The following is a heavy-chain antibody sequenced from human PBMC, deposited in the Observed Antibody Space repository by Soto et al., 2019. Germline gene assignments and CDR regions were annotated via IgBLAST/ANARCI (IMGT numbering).Heavy chain of an antibody. CDR3: ARDVGTYCSGGSCSPLWGYYNYGMDV. CDR2: ISYDGSNK. Sequence: PGGSLRLSCAASGFTFSSYAMHWVRQAPGKGLEWVAVISYDGSNKYYADSVKGRFTISRDNSKNTLYLQMNSLRAEDTAVYYCARDVGTYCSGGSCSPLWGYYNYGMDVWGQGTTVTVSS. CDR1: GFTFSSYA. V-gene: IGHV3-30-3*01. J-gene: IGHJ6*02. D-gene: IGHD2-15*01.